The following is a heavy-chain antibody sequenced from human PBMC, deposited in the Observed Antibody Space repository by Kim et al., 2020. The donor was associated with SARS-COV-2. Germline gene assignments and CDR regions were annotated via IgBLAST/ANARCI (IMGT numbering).Heavy chain of an antibody. CDR1: GYTFTSYY. J-gene: IGHJ6*02. Sequence: ASVKVSCKASGYTFTSYYMHWVRQAAGQGLEWMGIINPSGGSTSYAQKFQGRVTMTRDTSTSTVYMELSSLRSEDTAVYYCARDPTYSSSLHYYGMDVWGQGTTVTVSS. CDR2: INPSGGST. CDR3: ARDPTYSSSLHYYGMDV. D-gene: IGHD6-6*01. V-gene: IGHV1-46*01.